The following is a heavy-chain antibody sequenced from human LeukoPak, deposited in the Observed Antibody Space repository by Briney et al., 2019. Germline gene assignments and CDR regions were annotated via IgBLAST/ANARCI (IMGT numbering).Heavy chain of an antibody. CDR2: ISGSGGST. CDR1: GFTFSSYG. V-gene: IGHV3-23*01. D-gene: IGHD3-22*01. J-gene: IGHJ4*02. CDR3: AKDRYYYDSSGYSPLGY. Sequence: PGGSLRLSCAASGFTFSSYGMSWVRQAPGKGLEWVSAISGSGGSTYYADSVKGRFTISRDNSKNTLYLQMNSLRAEDTAVYYCAKDRYYYDSSGYSPLGYWGQGTLVTVSS.